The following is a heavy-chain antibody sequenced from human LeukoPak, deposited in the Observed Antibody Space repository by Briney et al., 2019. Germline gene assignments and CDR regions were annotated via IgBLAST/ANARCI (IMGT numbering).Heavy chain of an antibody. J-gene: IGHJ5*02. CDR1: GYTFTDYY. V-gene: IGHV1-46*01. CDR3: ARSRSLNWFDP. CDR2: INPSGGST. Sequence: ASMKVSCKASGYTFTDYYIHWVRQAPGQGLEWMGIINPSGGSTSYAQKFQGRVTMTRDMSTSTVYMELSSLRSEDTAVYYCARSRSLNWFDPWGQGTLVTVSS.